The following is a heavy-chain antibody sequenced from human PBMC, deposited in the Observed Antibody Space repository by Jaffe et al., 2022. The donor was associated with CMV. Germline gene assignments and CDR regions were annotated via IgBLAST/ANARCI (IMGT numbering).Heavy chain of an antibody. D-gene: IGHD3-10*01. CDR2: IDWDDDK. J-gene: IGHJ3*02. V-gene: IGHV2-70*15. Sequence: QVTLRESGPALVKPTQTLTLTCTFSGFSLSTSGMCVSWIRQPPGKALEWLARIDWDDDKYYSTSLKTRLTISKDTSKNQVVLTMTNMDPVDTATYYCARMTRITMVRGVIEDAFDIWGQGTMVTVSS. CDR3: ARMTRITMVRGVIEDAFDI. CDR1: GFSLSTSGMC.